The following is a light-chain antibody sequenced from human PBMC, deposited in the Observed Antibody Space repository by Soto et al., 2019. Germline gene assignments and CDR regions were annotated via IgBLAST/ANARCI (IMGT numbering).Light chain of an antibody. CDR3: SSYTSSSTLLYV. V-gene: IGLV2-14*01. CDR1: SSDVGGYKY. CDR2: DVS. Sequence: QSALTQPASVSGSPGQSITISCTGTSSDVGGYKYVSWYQQHPGKAPKLMIYDVSYRTSGVSNRFSGSKSGNTASLTISGLQAEDEADYYCSSYTSSSTLLYVFGTGTKLTVL. J-gene: IGLJ1*01.